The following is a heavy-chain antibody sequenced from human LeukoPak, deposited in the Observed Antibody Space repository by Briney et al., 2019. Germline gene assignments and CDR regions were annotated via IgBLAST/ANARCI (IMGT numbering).Heavy chain of an antibody. CDR2: ISYDGSNK. D-gene: IGHD3-3*01. CDR3: ARDRAITINGPADY. V-gene: IGHV3-30-3*01. Sequence: GGSLRLSCAASGFTFSSYAMHWVRQAPVKGLEWVAVISYDGSNKYYADSVKGRFTISRDNSKNTLYLQMNSLRAEDTAVYYCARDRAITINGPADYWGQGTLVTVSS. CDR1: GFTFSSYA. J-gene: IGHJ4*02.